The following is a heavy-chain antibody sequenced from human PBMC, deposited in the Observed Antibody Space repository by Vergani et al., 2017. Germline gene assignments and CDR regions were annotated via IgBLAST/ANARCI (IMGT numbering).Heavy chain of an antibody. V-gene: IGHV3-11*05. CDR1: GFTFSDYY. Sequence: VQLVESGGGLVKPGGSLRLSCAASGFTFSDYYMSWIRQAPGKGLEWVSYISSSSSYTNYADSVKGRFTISRENAKNSLYLQMNSLRAEDTAVYYCARETSGDSSGYYVDYWGQGTLVTVSS. J-gene: IGHJ4*02. CDR3: ARETSGDSSGYYVDY. D-gene: IGHD3-22*01. CDR2: ISSSSSYT.